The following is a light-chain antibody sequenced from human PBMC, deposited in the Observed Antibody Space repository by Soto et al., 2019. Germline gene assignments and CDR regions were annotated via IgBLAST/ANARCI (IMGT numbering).Light chain of an antibody. V-gene: IGKV1-27*01. CDR3: QNLDSAAFT. CDR1: QDISNY. J-gene: IGKJ3*01. Sequence: DIQMTQSPSSLSASVGDRVTITCRASQDISNYLAWYQQRPGKVPKLLIYAASTLQSGVPSRFSGSGSVTDFTLTISSLLPEDVATYYCQNLDSAAFTFGPGTKVDIK. CDR2: AAS.